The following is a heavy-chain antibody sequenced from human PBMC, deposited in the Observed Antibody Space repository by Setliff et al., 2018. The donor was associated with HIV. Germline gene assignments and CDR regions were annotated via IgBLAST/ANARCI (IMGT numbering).Heavy chain of an antibody. CDR2: TANT. Sequence: SETLSLTCTVSGDSISTDNYHWGWIRQPPGKGLEWIGHTANTDYNPSLKSRVTVSVDTSKNQLSLRLSSVTAADTAVYYCARVEGATPDAFDIWGQGTMVTVSS. V-gene: IGHV4-39*07. CDR1: GDSISTDNYH. D-gene: IGHD1-26*01. J-gene: IGHJ3*02. CDR3: ARVEGATPDAFDI.